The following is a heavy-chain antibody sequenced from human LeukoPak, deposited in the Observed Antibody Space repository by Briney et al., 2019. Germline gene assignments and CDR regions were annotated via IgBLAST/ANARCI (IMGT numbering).Heavy chain of an antibody. Sequence: PSETLSLTCTVSGYSISSGYYWGWIRQPPGKGLEWIGSIYHSGSTYYNPSLKSRVTISVDTSKNQFSLKLSSVTAADTAVYYCARGSAAGHNWFDPWGQGTLVTVSS. CDR2: IYHSGST. V-gene: IGHV4-38-2*02. CDR3: ARGSAAGHNWFDP. D-gene: IGHD6-13*01. J-gene: IGHJ5*02. CDR1: GYSISSGYY.